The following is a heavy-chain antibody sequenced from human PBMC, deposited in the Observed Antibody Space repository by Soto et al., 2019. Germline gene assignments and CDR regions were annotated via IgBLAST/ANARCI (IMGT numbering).Heavy chain of an antibody. J-gene: IGHJ6*02. D-gene: IGHD2-15*01. CDR1: GYTLTELS. Sequence: ASVKVSCKVSGYTLTELSMHWVRQAPGKGLEWMGGFDPEDGETIYAQKFQGRVTMTKDTSTDTAYMELSSLRSEDTAVYYCARGKGGYYYYYGMDVWGQGTTVTVSS. V-gene: IGHV1-24*01. CDR3: ARGKGGYYYYYGMDV. CDR2: FDPEDGET.